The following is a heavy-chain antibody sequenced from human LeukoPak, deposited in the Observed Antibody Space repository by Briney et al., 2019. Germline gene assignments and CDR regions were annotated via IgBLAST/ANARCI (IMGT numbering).Heavy chain of an antibody. J-gene: IGHJ4*02. V-gene: IGHV3-30-3*01. CDR3: ARGGGD. CDR2: ISYDGTNK. CDR1: GFTVSSTY. Sequence: GGSLRLSCAASGFTVSSTYMSWVRQAPGKGLDWVAVISYDGTNKDYADSVKGRFTISRDNSKDTLYLQMSDLKIEDTAVYYCARGGGDWGQGTLVTVSS. D-gene: IGHD3-16*01.